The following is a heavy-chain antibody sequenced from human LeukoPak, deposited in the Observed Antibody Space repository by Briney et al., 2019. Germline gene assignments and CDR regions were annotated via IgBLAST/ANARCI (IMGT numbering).Heavy chain of an antibody. V-gene: IGHV1-69*05. CDR3: AAGTFGDYYFDY. J-gene: IGHJ4*02. CDR1: GGTFSSYA. CDR2: IIPIFGTA. D-gene: IGHD3-10*01. Sequence: ASVKISCKASGGTFSSYAISWVRQAPGQGLEWMGGIIPIFGTANYAQKFQGRVTITTDESTSTAYMELSSLRSEDTAVYYCAAGTFGDYYFDYWGQGTLVTVSS.